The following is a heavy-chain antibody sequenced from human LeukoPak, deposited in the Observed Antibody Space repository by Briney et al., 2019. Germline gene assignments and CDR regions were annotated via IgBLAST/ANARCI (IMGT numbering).Heavy chain of an antibody. J-gene: IGHJ4*02. V-gene: IGHV3-23*01. CDR1: GFTFSSYA. D-gene: IGHD3-9*01. CDR2: ISGSGVST. Sequence: GGSLRLSCAASGFTFSSYAMSWVRQAPGKGLEWVSTISGSGVSTYYADSVKGRFTISRDNSENTLYLQMNSLRAEDTALYYCAKGAGLRYFDWLAKTTFDYWGQGTLVTVSS. CDR3: AKGAGLRYFDWLAKTTFDY.